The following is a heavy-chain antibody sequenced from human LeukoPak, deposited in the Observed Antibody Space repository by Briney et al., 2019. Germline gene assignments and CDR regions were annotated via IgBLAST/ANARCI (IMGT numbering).Heavy chain of an antibody. V-gene: IGHV1-69*01. CDR3: ARTLIRGVIITYYYGMDV. CDR1: GGTFSSYA. J-gene: IGHJ6*02. D-gene: IGHD3-10*01. Sequence: GSSVKVSCKASGGTFSSYAISWVRQAPGQGLEWMGGIIPIFGTANYAQKFQGRVTITADESTSTAYMELSSLRSDDTAVYYCARTLIRGVIITYYYGMDVWGQGTTVTVSS. CDR2: IIPIFGTA.